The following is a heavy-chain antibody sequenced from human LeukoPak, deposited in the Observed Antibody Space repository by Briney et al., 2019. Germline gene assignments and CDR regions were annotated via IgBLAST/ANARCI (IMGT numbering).Heavy chain of an antibody. CDR1: GFTFSSYG. D-gene: IGHD1-26*01. J-gene: IGHJ5*02. CDR2: ISNDESTT. Sequence: GGSLRLSCAASGFTFSSYGMHWVRQAPGKGLVWVSYISNDESTTTYADSVKGRFTISRDNSKNTLYLQMNSLRDEDTAVYYFVRGGQVGAATWFDPWGQGPLAIVSS. CDR3: VRGGQVGAATWFDP. V-gene: IGHV3-74*01.